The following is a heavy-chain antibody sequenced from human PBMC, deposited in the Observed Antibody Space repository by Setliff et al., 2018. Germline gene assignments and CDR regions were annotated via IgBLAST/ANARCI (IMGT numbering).Heavy chain of an antibody. CDR2: IHSGDSRT. CDR3: AKRGVCTGGSCYESY. Sequence: GGSLRLSCAASGFTFSRYAMSWVRQAPGKGLEWVAGIHSGDSRTYYADSVKGRFTISRDNSKNTLYLQMNSLRAEDTAVYYCAKRGVCTGGSCYESYWGQGTLVTVSS. V-gene: IGHV3-23*03. J-gene: IGHJ4*02. CDR1: GFTFSRYA. D-gene: IGHD2-15*01.